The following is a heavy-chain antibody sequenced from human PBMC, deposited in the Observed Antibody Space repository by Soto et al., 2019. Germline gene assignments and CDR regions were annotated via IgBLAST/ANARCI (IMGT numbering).Heavy chain of an antibody. CDR2: INHRGST. Sequence: SETLSLTCAVYGGSFSGYYWSWIRQPPGKGLEWIGEINHRGSTNHNPSLKSRVTISVDTSKNQFSLKLSSVTAADTAVYYCARVTPSYYGSGSYYEYYYYGMDVWGQGTTVTVSS. CDR1: GGSFSGYY. V-gene: IGHV4-34*01. D-gene: IGHD3-10*01. J-gene: IGHJ6*02. CDR3: ARVTPSYYGSGSYYEYYYYGMDV.